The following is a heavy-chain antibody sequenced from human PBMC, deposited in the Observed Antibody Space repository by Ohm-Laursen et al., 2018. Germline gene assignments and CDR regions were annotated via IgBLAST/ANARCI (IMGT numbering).Heavy chain of an antibody. CDR2: INPNSGDT. D-gene: IGHD2/OR15-2a*01. V-gene: IGHV1-2*02. CDR1: GYSFSGYY. J-gene: IGHJ4*02. CDR3: ARAEYSSHLDS. Sequence: LVKVSCKASGYSFSGYYVHWARQAPGHGLEWMGWINPNSGDTNYAQGFQGRVTMTRDTSTTTAYMDLSRLTSDDTAVYYCARAEYSSHLDSWGQGTLVTVSS.